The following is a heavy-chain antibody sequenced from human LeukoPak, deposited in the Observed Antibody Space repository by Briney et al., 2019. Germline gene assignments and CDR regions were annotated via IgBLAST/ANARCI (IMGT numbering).Heavy chain of an antibody. J-gene: IGHJ4*02. V-gene: IGHV3-30*18. D-gene: IGHD2-15*01. CDR2: ISYDASNK. Sequence: SGGSLRLSCAASGFTFSSYGMHWVRQAPGKGLEWVAVISYDASNKYYAESVKGRFTISRDNSKNTMYLQMNSLRAEDTAVYYCAKDHSGGSDYGDYWGQGTLVTVSS. CDR3: AKDHSGGSDYGDY. CDR1: GFTFSSYG.